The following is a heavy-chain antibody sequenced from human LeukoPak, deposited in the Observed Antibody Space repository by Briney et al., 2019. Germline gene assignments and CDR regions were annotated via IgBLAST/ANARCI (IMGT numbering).Heavy chain of an antibody. CDR3: ARREPQGCSGTSCFAGPVGH. J-gene: IGHJ4*02. Sequence: GGSLRLSCAASGFTFSNYSMNWVRQAPGKGLEWVSSISSSTSYIYYADSVKGRFTISRDNAKNSLYLQMNSLRAEDTAVYYCARREPQGCSGTSCFAGPVGHWGQGTLVTVSS. CDR2: ISSSTSYI. D-gene: IGHD2-2*01. CDR1: GFTFSNYS. V-gene: IGHV3-21*01.